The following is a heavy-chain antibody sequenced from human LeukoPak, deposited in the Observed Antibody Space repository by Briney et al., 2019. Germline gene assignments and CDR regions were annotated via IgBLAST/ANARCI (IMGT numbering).Heavy chain of an antibody. J-gene: IGHJ4*02. V-gene: IGHV3-11*06. D-gene: IGHD3-10*01. CDR1: GFTFSDYY. Sequence: PEGSLRLSCAASGFTFSDYYMSWIRQAPGKGQEWVSYISSSSSYTNYADSVKGRFTISRDNAKNSLYLQMNSLRAEDTAVYYCERHGSGSYYPFDYWGQGTLVTVSS. CDR3: ERHGSGSYYPFDY. CDR2: ISSSSSYT.